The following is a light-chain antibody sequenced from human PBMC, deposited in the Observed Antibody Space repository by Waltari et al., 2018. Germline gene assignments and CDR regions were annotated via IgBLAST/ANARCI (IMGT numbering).Light chain of an antibody. V-gene: IGKV3-15*01. J-gene: IGKJ3*01. CDR3: QEYNNWPRGFT. CDR1: QRISTN. CDR2: GAS. Sequence: EIVMTQSPATLSVSPGERATLSCGASQRISTNLAWYQQKPGQAPRLLISGASARATGIPARFRGSGSGTEFTLTISSLQSEDSAVYYCQEYNNWPRGFTFGPGTKLDIK.